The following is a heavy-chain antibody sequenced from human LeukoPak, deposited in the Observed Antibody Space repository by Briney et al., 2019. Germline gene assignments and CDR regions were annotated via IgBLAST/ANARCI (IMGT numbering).Heavy chain of an antibody. CDR3: ARDRSWGFDY. D-gene: IGHD6-13*01. CDR1: GFTFSSYA. Sequence: PGGSLRLSCAASGFTFSSYAMSWVRQAPGKGLEWVSYISSSSTTMSYTDSMKGRFTISRDNAKNSLYPQMNSLRDEDTAVYYCARDRSWGFDYWGQGTLVTVSS. CDR2: ISSSSTTM. V-gene: IGHV3-48*02. J-gene: IGHJ4*02.